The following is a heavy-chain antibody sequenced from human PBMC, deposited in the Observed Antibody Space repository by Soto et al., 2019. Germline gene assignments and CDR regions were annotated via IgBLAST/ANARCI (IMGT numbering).Heavy chain of an antibody. CDR1: GYTFTSYA. CDR3: ARREYSGYDSFEY. J-gene: IGHJ4*02. CDR2: INAGNGNT. V-gene: IGHV1-3*01. Sequence: ASVKVSCKASGYTFTSYAMHWVRQAPVQRLEWMGWINAGNGNTKYSQKCQGRVTITRDTSASTAYMELSSLRSEDTAVYYCARREYSGYDSFEYWGQRTLVIVSP. D-gene: IGHD5-12*01.